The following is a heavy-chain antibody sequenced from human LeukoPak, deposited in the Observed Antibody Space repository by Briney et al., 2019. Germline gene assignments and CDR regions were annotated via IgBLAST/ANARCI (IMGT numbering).Heavy chain of an antibody. V-gene: IGHV3-15*01. CDR1: GFTFSNAW. CDR3: TTATASDILTGYYGGYYFDY. D-gene: IGHD3-9*01. CDR2: IKSKTDGGTT. J-gene: IGHJ4*02. Sequence: GSLRLSCAASGFTFSNAWMSWVRQAPGKGLEWVGRIKSKTDGGTTDYAAPVKGRFTISRDDSKNTLYLQMNSLETEDTAVYYCTTATASDILTGYYGGYYFDYWGQGTLVTVSS.